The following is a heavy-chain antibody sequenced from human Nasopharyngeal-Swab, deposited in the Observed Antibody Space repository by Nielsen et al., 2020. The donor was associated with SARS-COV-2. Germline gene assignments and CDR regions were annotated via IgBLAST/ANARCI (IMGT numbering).Heavy chain of an antibody. CDR1: GFTFDNYA. Sequence: GGSLRLSCAASGFTFDNYAMTWVPQPPGRGLEWVSSISGSGSNTYYRDSVKGRFTISRDNSQNTLYLQMNSLRAEDTALYYCAKDGGGWYNSGWYCCDSWGQQILVTVSS. D-gene: IGHD6-19*01. CDR3: AKDGGGWYNSGWYCCDS. V-gene: IGHV3-23*01. J-gene: IGHJ4*02. CDR2: ISGSGSNT.